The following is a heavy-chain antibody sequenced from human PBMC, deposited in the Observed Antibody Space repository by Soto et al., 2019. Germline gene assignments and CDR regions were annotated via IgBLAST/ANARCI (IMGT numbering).Heavy chain of an antibody. CDR1: GYTFTSYG. CDR3: ARDPLIFYGDFSDYFDY. Sequence: ASVKVSFKASGYTFTSYGISWVRQAPGQGLEWMGWISAYNGNTNYAQKLQGRVTMTTDTSTSTAYMELRSLRSDDTAVYYCARDPLIFYGDFSDYFDYWGQGTLVTVSS. D-gene: IGHD4-17*01. CDR2: ISAYNGNT. V-gene: IGHV1-18*01. J-gene: IGHJ4*02.